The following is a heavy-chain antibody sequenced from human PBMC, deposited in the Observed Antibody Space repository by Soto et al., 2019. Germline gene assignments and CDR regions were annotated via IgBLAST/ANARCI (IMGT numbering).Heavy chain of an antibody. V-gene: IGHV4-31*03. CDR1: GGSISSGGYY. Sequence: QVQLQESGPGLVKPSQTLSLTCTVAGGSISSGGYYWSWIRQHPGKGLEGIGYIYYSGSTYYNPSLKSRGTISVDTSKNQCSLKLSSVTAAHTAVYYCARVGCYDGSGYNAFGVWGQGTLVTVSS. J-gene: IGHJ3*01. CDR3: ARVGCYDGSGYNAFGV. CDR2: IYYSGST. D-gene: IGHD3-22*01.